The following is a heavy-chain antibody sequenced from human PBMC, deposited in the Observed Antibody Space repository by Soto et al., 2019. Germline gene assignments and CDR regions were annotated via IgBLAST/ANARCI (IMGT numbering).Heavy chain of an antibody. CDR2: IYHSGST. V-gene: IGHV4-30-2*01. D-gene: IGHD6-19*01. CDR3: ARPTRQWLGLRYYYGMDV. Sequence: PSETLSLTCAVSGGSISRGGYSWSWIRQPPGKGLEWIGYIYHSGSTYYNPSLKSRVTISVDRSKNQFSLKLSSVTAADTAVYYCARPTRQWLGLRYYYGMDVWGQGTTVTVSS. CDR1: GGSISRGGYS. J-gene: IGHJ6*02.